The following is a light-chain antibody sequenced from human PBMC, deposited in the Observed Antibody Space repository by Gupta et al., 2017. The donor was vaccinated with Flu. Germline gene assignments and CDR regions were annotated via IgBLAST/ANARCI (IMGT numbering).Light chain of an antibody. CDR3: QQSSSFPLT. Sequence: GDSVTITCRASQSIHGLLNWYQHRSGKAPQLLIYAASTLQSGVPSRFSGSGSGTDFTLTISPLEAEDSATYFCQQSSSFPLTFGQGTRVEIK. J-gene: IGKJ1*01. CDR1: QSIHGL. CDR2: AAS. V-gene: IGKV1-39*01.